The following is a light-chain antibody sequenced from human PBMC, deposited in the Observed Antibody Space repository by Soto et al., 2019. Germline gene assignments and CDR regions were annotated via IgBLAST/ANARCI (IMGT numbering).Light chain of an antibody. CDR3: QQYGSSPIT. J-gene: IGKJ5*01. Sequence: EIVLTQSPGTLSLSPGERATLSCRASQSIFNNYLSWYQQKPGQAPRLLIYVASSRATGIPDRFSGSVSGTGFTLTISSLEPEDSAVYYCQQYGSSPITFGQGTRLEIK. CDR1: QSIFNNY. CDR2: VAS. V-gene: IGKV3-20*01.